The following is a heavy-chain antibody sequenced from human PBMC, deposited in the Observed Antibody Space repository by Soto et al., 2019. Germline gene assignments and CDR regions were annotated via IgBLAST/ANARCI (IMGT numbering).Heavy chain of an antibody. Sequence: ASVKVSCKASGYTFTSYDINWVRQATGQGLEWMGWMNPNSGNTGYAQKFQGRVTMTRNTSISTAYMELSSLRSEDTPVYYCATEGLFRGAPSYYYGMDVWGQGTTVTVSS. CDR2: MNPNSGNT. CDR1: GYTFTSYD. J-gene: IGHJ6*02. D-gene: IGHD3-10*01. V-gene: IGHV1-8*01. CDR3: ATEGLFRGAPSYYYGMDV.